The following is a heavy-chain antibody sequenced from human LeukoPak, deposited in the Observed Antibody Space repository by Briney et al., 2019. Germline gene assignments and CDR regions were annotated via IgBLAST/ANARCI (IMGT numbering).Heavy chain of an antibody. CDR1: GYTFTSYA. CDR3: AREDTAMAYFDY. Sequence: ASVKVSCKASGYTFTSYAMHWVRQAPGQRLEWMGWINAGNGNTKYSQKFQGRVTITRDTSASTAYMELSSLRSEDTAAYYCAREDTAMAYFDYWGQGTLVTVSS. J-gene: IGHJ4*02. D-gene: IGHD5-18*01. V-gene: IGHV1-3*01. CDR2: INAGNGNT.